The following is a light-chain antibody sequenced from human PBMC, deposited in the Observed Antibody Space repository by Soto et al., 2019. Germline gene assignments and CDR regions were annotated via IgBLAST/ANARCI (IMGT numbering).Light chain of an antibody. CDR3: QSYGSSLSGYV. CDR2: ENN. CDR1: SSNIGAGYE. Sequence: QSVLTQPPSVSGAPGQRVTISCTGSSSNIGAGYEAHWYQQVPGTAPKLLIYENNNRPSGVPDRFSGSNSGTAASLAITGLQAEDEAEYYCQSYGSSLSGYVFGTGTKLTVL. J-gene: IGLJ1*01. V-gene: IGLV1-40*01.